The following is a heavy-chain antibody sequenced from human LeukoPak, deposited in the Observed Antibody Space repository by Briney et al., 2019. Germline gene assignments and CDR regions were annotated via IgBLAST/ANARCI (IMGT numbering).Heavy chain of an antibody. CDR1: GFTFSSYA. CDR2: ISYDGSNK. Sequence: GGSLRLSCAASGFTFSSYAMHWVRQAPGKGLEWVAVISYDGSNKYYADSVKGRFTISRANSKNTLYLQMNSLRAEDTAVYYCARDHGIAGDFDYWGQGTLVTVSS. CDR3: ARDHGIAGDFDY. D-gene: IGHD6-13*01. V-gene: IGHV3-30*04. J-gene: IGHJ4*02.